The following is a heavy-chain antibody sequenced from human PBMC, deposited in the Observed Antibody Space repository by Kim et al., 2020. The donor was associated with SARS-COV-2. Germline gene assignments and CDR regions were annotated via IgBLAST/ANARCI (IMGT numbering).Heavy chain of an antibody. CDR1: GFTFSSYG. J-gene: IGHJ5*02. V-gene: IGHV3-33*06. D-gene: IGHD3-22*01. CDR2: IWYDGSNK. CDR3: AKDTSYYYDSSGGFDP. Sequence: GGSLRLSCAASGFTFSSYGMHWVRQAPGKGLEWVAVIWYDGSNKYYADSVKGRFTISRDNSKNTLYLQMNSLGAEDTAVYYCAKDTSYYYDSSGGFDPWGQGTLVTVSS.